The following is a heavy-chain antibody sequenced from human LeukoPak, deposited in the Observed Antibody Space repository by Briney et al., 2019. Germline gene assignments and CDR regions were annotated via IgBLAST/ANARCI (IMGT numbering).Heavy chain of an antibody. V-gene: IGHV3-7*05. CDR2: IHKDGSEK. D-gene: IGHD3-10*01. CDR1: GFTFRNYW. CDR3: VRGSSGTVVRGVAWAWFDP. Sequence: GGSLRLSCVASGFTFRNYWMTWVRQAPGKGLEWVANIHKDGSEKYFVASVRGRFTISRDNAKDSLYLQMSSLRAEDTAVFYCVRGSSGTVVRGVAWAWFDPWGQGTLVTVSS. J-gene: IGHJ5*02.